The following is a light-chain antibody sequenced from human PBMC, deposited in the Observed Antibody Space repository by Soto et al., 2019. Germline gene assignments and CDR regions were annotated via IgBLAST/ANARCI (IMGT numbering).Light chain of an antibody. CDR3: HQYAVSPLT. V-gene: IGKV1-39*01. CDR2: VAS. Sequence: DIQMTQSPSSLSASVGDRVTITCRASQTIGTYLNWYQQTPGKAPKLLIYVASSLQSGVPSRFSGRGSGTDFTLSVTRLEPEDFAVYYCHQYAVSPLTFGGGTTVEIK. J-gene: IGKJ4*01. CDR1: QTIGTY.